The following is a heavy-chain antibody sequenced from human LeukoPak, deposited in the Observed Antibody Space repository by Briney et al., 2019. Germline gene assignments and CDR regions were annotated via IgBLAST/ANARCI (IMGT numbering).Heavy chain of an antibody. CDR3: AKAPHYYDSSGYYDY. D-gene: IGHD3-22*01. J-gene: IGHJ4*02. V-gene: IGHV3-43*02. CDR1: GFTFDAYA. CDR2: ISGDGGST. Sequence: GGSLRLSCAASGFTFDAYAMHWVRQAPGKGLEWVSLISGDGGSTYYADSVKGRFTISRDNSKNSLYLQMNSLRTEDTALYYCAKAPHYYDSSGYYDYWGQGTLVTVSS.